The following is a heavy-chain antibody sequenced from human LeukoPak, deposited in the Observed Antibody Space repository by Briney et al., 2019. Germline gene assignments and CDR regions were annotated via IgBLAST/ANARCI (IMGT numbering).Heavy chain of an antibody. Sequence: SETLSLTCTVSGGSISSYYWSWIRQPPGKGLEWIGYIYYSGSTNYNPSLKSRVTISVDTSKNQFSLKLSSVTAADTAVYYCARDSGSYSPGAFDIWGQGTMVTVSS. CDR3: ARDSGSYSPGAFDI. CDR2: IYYSGST. D-gene: IGHD1-26*01. V-gene: IGHV4-59*01. CDR1: GGSISSYY. J-gene: IGHJ3*02.